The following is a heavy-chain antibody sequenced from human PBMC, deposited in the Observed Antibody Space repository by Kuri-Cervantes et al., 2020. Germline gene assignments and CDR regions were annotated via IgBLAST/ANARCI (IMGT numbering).Heavy chain of an antibody. Sequence: GGSLRLSCAGSGATFRSMSWVRQAPGKGLEWISAITGDAGITLYADSVKGRFSISRDNSKNTLYLQMNSLRDEDTAIYYCAARTGTPGTLDYWGQGTLVTVSS. CDR2: ITGDAGIT. CDR1: GATFRS. J-gene: IGHJ4*02. D-gene: IGHD4-17*01. V-gene: IGHV3-23*01. CDR3: AARTGTPGTLDY.